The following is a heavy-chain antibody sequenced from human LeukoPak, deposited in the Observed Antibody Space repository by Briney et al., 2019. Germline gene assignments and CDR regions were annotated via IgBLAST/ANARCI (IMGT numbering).Heavy chain of an antibody. Sequence: SETLSLTCSVSGGSIGTYYWSWIRQPPGKGLEWIGYIYYSGSTDYNPSLKSRVTISIDTSKTQFSLKLNSVTAADTAVYYCARHEQLATFDYWGQGTLVTVSS. CDR2: IYYSGST. V-gene: IGHV4-59*08. D-gene: IGHD6-13*01. J-gene: IGHJ4*02. CDR3: ARHEQLATFDY. CDR1: GGSIGTYY.